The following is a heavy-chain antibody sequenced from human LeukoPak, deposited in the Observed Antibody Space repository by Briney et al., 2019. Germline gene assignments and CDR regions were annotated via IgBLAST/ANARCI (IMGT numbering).Heavy chain of an antibody. J-gene: IGHJ3*02. CDR1: GFTFSSYA. CDR2: VSYGENPY. V-gene: IGHV3-30*10. D-gene: IGHD1-14*01. Sequence: GGSLRLSCAASGFTFSSYAIHWVRQAPGKGLEWVAIVSYGENPYAYTDSVQGRFTISRDDSQSTVHLQMNSLRPGDTAVYFCARNHFNQNVFDIWGQGTMVTVSS. CDR3: ARNHFNQNVFDI.